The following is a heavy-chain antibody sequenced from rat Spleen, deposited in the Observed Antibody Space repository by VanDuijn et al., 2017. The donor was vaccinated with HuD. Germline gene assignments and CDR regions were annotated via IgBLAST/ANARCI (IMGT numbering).Heavy chain of an antibody. CDR3: AREYRYHFDY. V-gene: IGHV5-29*01. Sequence: EVQLVESDGGLVQPGRSLKLSCAASGFSFSDYYMAWVRQAPTKGLEWFVTISYDGRNSYYGDSVKGRFTISRDNARRTLYLQMDSLRSEDTATYYCAREYRYHFDYWGQGVKVTVSS. CDR1: GFSFSDYY. D-gene: IGHD1-5*01. CDR2: ISYDGRNS. J-gene: IGHJ2*01.